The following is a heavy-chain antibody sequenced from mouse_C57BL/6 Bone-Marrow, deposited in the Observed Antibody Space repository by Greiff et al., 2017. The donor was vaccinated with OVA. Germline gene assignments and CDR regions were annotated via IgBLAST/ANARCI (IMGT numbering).Heavy chain of an antibody. D-gene: IGHD1-1*01. CDR2: IYPGSGNT. V-gene: IGHV1-84*01. Sequence: LVESGPELVKPGASVKISCKASGYSFTDYCINWVKQRPGQGLEWIGWIYPGSGNTKYNEKLKGTATLTVDTSSSTSYMQLSSLTSEDSAVDFCASHCYGSGGFDYWGQGTTLTVSS. CDR3: ASHCYGSGGFDY. CDR1: GYSFTDYC. J-gene: IGHJ2*01.